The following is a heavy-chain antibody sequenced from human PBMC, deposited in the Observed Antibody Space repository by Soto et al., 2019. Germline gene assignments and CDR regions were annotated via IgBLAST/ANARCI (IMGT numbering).Heavy chain of an antibody. Sequence: GASVKVSCKASGYIFTTYAIHWVRQAPGQRLEWMGWINAGNGNTKYSQKFQGRVTITRDTSASTAYMELSSLRSEDTAVYYCARSLYDGLTGSVLNWFDPWGQGTLVTVSS. CDR1: GYIFTTYA. CDR3: ARSLYDGLTGSVLNWFDP. J-gene: IGHJ5*01. V-gene: IGHV1-3*01. D-gene: IGHD3-9*01. CDR2: INAGNGNT.